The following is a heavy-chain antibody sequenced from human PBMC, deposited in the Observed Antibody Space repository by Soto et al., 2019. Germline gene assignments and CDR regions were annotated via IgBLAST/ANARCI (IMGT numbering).Heavy chain of an antibody. CDR1: GFTFSSYE. V-gene: IGHV3-48*03. D-gene: IGHD3-22*01. CDR2: ISSSGSTI. Sequence: GGSLNLSCAASGFTFSSYEMNWVRQAPGKGLEWVSYISSSGSTIYYADSVKGRFTISRDNAKNSLYLQMNSLRAEDTAVYYCARQTMIVVVITLDYWGQGTLVTVSS. J-gene: IGHJ4*02. CDR3: ARQTMIVVVITLDY.